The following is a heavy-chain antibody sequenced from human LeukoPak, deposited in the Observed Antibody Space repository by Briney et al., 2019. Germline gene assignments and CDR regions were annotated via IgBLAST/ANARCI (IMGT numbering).Heavy chain of an antibody. J-gene: IGHJ6*02. CDR1: GGSFSGYY. CDR3: ASGRRTYYYYGMDV. D-gene: IGHD6-25*01. Sequence: SETLSLTCAVYGGSFSGYYWSWIRQPPGKGLEWIGEINHSGSTNYNPSLKSRVTISVDTSKNQFSLKLSSVTAADTAVYYCASGRRTYYYYGMDVWGQGTTVTVSS. V-gene: IGHV4-34*01. CDR2: INHSGST.